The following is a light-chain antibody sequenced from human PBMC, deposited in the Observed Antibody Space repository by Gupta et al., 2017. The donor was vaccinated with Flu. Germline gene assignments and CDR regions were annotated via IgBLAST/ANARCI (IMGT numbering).Light chain of an antibody. CDR1: QSVLYDATEKDY. J-gene: IGKJ4*01. V-gene: IGKV4-1*01. CDR3: QQYYDVPFT. CDR2: WAT. Sequence: NCKSSQSVLYDATEKDYLSGYQQKPGQPPKLLISWATTRESGVPDRFSASGSGTDFTLTIASLQAEDVAVYYCQQYYDVPFTFGGGTKVEIK.